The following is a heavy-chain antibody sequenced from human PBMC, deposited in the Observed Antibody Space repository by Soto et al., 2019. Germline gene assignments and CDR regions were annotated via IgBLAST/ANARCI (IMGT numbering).Heavy chain of an antibody. J-gene: IGHJ4*02. V-gene: IGHV1-69*13. D-gene: IGHD3-22*01. CDR3: ARVEVNYSDRSGPHYNFDS. CDR2: IIPIFGTA. Sequence: GAAVKVSGKASGGTSSSYAISLGRQAPGQGXEWMGGIIPIFGTANYAQKFQGRVTITADESTSTAYMELSSVRSEDTAVYYRARVEVNYSDRSGPHYNFDSRVQGTPDTVTS. CDR1: GGTSSSYA.